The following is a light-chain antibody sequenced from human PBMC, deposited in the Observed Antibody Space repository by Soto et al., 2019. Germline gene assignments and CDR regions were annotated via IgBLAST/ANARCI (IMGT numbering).Light chain of an antibody. V-gene: IGLV2-11*01. Sequence: QSALTQPRSVSGSPGQSVTISCTGTSSDVGGYNYVSWYQQHPGKAPKLMIYDVSKRPSGVPDRFSGSKSGNTTSLTISGIQAEGEADYHCSTYVGRYTYLFGTGTKVT. CDR3: STYVGRYTYL. J-gene: IGLJ1*01. CDR1: SSDVGGYNY. CDR2: DVS.